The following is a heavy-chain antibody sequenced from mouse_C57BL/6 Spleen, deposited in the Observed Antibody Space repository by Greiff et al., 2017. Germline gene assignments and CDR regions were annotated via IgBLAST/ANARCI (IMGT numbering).Heavy chain of an antibody. V-gene: IGHV1-69*01. J-gene: IGHJ2*01. CDR2: IDPSDSYT. D-gene: IGHD2-12*01. CDR1: GYTFTSYW. Sequence: QVQLQQPGAELVMPGASVKLSCKASGYTFTSYWMHWVKQRPGQGLEWIGEIDPSDSYTNYNQKFKGKSTLTVDKSSSTAYMQLSSLTSEDSAVYYCARPTSYYRYFDYWGQGTTLTVSS. CDR3: ARPTSYYRYFDY.